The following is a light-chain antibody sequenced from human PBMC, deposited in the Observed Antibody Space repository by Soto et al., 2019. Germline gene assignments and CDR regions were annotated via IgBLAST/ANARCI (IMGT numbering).Light chain of an antibody. J-gene: IGLJ1*01. CDR1: SSDLGSYNL. Sequence: QSALTQPASVSGSPRQSITISCTGTSSDLGSYNLVSWYQQHPGKAPKLIIYEVRKRPSGVSNRFSGSKSGNTASLTISGLQAEDEADYYCCSFAGSSTLVFGTGTKLTVL. CDR2: EVR. CDR3: CSFAGSSTLV. V-gene: IGLV2-23*02.